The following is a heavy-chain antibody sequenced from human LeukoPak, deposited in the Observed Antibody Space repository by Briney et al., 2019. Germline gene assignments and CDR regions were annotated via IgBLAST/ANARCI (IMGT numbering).Heavy chain of an antibody. D-gene: IGHD3-3*01. CDR1: GFTFSSYE. V-gene: IGHV3-48*03. CDR3: ARSHYDFWSGSLYYFDY. CDR2: ISSSGSTI. Sequence: GGSLRLSCAASGFTFSSYEMNWVRQAPGKGLEWVSYISSSGSTIYYADSVKGRFTISRDNAKNSLYLQMNSLRAEDTAVYYCARSHYDFWSGSLYYFDYWGQGTLVTVSS. J-gene: IGHJ4*02.